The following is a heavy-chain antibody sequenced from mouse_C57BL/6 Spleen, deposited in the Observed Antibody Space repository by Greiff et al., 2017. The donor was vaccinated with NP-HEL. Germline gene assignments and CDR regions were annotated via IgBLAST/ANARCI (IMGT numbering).Heavy chain of an antibody. V-gene: IGHV1-81*01. CDR1: GYTFTSYG. Sequence: VKLMESGAELARPGASVKLSCKASGYTFTSYGISWVKQRTGQGLEWIGEIYPRSGNTYYNEKFKGKATLTADKSSSTAYMELRSLTSEDSAVYVCASGDSSGYDAYWGQGTLVTVSA. J-gene: IGHJ3*01. CDR3: ASGDSSGYDAY. CDR2: IYPRSGNT. D-gene: IGHD3-2*02.